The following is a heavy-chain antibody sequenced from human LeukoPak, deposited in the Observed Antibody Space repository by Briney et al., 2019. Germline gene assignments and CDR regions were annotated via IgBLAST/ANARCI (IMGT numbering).Heavy chain of an antibody. CDR2: ISGSDGST. Sequence: GGTLRLSCAASGFTFSSFGMTWVRQAPGMGLEWVSGISGSDGSTYYADSVKGRFTISRDNSKNTLYLQMNSLRVEDAALYYCAKNIGGLDYWGQGTLVTVPS. CDR1: GFTFSSFG. J-gene: IGHJ4*02. V-gene: IGHV3-23*01. CDR3: AKNIGGLDY. D-gene: IGHD2/OR15-2a*01.